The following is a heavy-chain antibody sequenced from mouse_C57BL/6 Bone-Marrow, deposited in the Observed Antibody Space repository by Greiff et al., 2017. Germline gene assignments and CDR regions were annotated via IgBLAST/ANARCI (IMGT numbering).Heavy chain of an antibody. CDR1: GYTFTDYR. Sequence: VQLQQPGPELVKPGASVKISCKASGYTFTDYRMDWVKQRPGKGLEWIGDINPNNGGTNYNEKFKGKATLTVDKSSSTAYMQLSSLTSEDTAVYDGARAGSCEGYYGLGYWGQGTLVTVSA. V-gene: IGHV1-18*01. CDR2: INPNNGGT. CDR3: ARAGSCEGYYGLGY. D-gene: IGHD2-3*01. J-gene: IGHJ3*01.